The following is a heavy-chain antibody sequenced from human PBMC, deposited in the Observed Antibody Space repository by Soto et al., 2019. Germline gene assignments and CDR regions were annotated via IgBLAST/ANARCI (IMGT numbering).Heavy chain of an antibody. Sequence: ASVKVSCKASGYSFTGLDINWVRQTTGQGLEWMGWMQPSSGRTGYAQKFQGRVTMTRDTSINTAYMELSSLTSDDTAFYYCARGVTAGVDYWGQGTLVTVSS. CDR2: MQPSSGRT. D-gene: IGHD2-21*02. CDR3: ARGVTAGVDY. CDR1: GYSFTGLD. J-gene: IGHJ4*02. V-gene: IGHV1-8*01.